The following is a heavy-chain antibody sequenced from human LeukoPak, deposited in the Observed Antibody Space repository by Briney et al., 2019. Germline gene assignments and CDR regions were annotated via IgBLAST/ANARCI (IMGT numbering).Heavy chain of an antibody. J-gene: IGHJ5*02. CDR1: GFTFSSYW. Sequence: PGGSLRLSCAASGFTFSSYWMSWVRQAPGKGLEWVANIKEDGRETYYVDSVKGRFTISRDNAKNSLYLRVNSLRAEDTAVYYCARVTRNSGRHPSLFDNWGQGTLVIVSS. CDR2: IKEDGRET. D-gene: IGHD1-26*01. V-gene: IGHV3-7*01. CDR3: ARVTRNSGRHPSLFDN.